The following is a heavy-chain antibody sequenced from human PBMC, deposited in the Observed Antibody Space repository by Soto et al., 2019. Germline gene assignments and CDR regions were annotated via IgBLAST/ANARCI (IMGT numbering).Heavy chain of an antibody. CDR3: AKTASVMITFGGVIAPDYDY. CDR1: GFTFSSYA. V-gene: IGHV3-23*01. J-gene: IGHJ4*02. Sequence: GGSLRLSCAASGFTFSSYAMSWVRQAPGKGLEWVSAISGSGGSTYYADSVKGRFTISRDNSKNTLYLQMNSLRAEDTAVYYCAKTASVMITFGGVIAPDYDYWGQGTLVTVSS. CDR2: ISGSGGST. D-gene: IGHD3-16*02.